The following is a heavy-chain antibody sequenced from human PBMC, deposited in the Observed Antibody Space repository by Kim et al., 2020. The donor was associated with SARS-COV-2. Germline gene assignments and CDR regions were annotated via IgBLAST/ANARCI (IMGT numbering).Heavy chain of an antibody. CDR2: IWYDGSNK. D-gene: IGHD1-26*01. Sequence: GGSLRLSCAASGFTFSSYGMHWVRQAPGKGLEWVAVIWYDGSNKYYADSVKGRFTISRDNSKNTLYLQMNSLRAEDTAVYYCASTSGAGALGAFGIWGQGTMVTVSS. V-gene: IGHV3-33*01. CDR1: GFTFSSYG. CDR3: ASTSGAGALGAFGI. J-gene: IGHJ3*02.